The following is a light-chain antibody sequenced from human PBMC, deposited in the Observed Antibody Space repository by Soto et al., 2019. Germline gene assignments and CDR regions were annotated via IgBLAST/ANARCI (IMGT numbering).Light chain of an antibody. J-gene: IGLJ2*01. CDR3: QAGDSSTE. CDR2: QDS. Sequence: SYELTQPPSVSVSPGQTASITCSGDKLGDKYACWYQQKPGQSPVLVIYQDSKRPSGIPERFSGSNSGNTATLTISGTQAMDGADYYCQAGDSSTEFGGGTKLTVL. V-gene: IGLV3-1*01. CDR1: KLGDKY.